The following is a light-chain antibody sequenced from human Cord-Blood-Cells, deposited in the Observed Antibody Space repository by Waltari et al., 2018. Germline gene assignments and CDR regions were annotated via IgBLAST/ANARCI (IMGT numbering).Light chain of an antibody. Sequence: QSALTQPASVSGPPGQATTIPCTGTSSVVGGYNYVTWYQQHPGKAPKLMSYDVNNRPSGVSKRFSGSKSGNTASLTISGLQAEDDADYYCSSYTSSSTLVFGGGTKLTVL. CDR2: DVN. V-gene: IGLV2-14*01. CDR1: SSVVGGYNY. CDR3: SSYTSSSTLV. J-gene: IGLJ2*01.